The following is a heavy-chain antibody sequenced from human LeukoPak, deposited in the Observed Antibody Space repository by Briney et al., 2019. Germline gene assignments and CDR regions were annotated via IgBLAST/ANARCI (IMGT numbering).Heavy chain of an antibody. V-gene: IGHV4-39*01. CDR1: GGSVSSHTYY. CDR3: ARLIIGDRDY. CDR2: MHYIGSS. J-gene: IGHJ4*02. Sequence: KPSETLSLTCTVSGGSVSSHTYYWGWIRQPPGKGLEWIGSMHYIGSSYYTPSLKSRLTISIDTSKHQCSLQLTSVTAADTAVDYCARLIIGDRDYWGQGTLVTVSS. D-gene: IGHD3/OR15-3a*01.